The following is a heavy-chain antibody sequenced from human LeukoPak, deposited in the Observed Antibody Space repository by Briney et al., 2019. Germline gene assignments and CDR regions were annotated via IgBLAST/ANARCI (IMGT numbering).Heavy chain of an antibody. CDR3: VKEGVEYSYSYGDY. D-gene: IGHD3-16*01. CDR1: GFSFNNYA. CDR2: ISYDGGDK. V-gene: IGHV3-30*18. Sequence: GGSLRLSCAASGFSFNNYAMYWVRQAPGKGLEWVAIISYDGGDKYYAESMKGRITISRDNAENTLYLQMNNLRPDDTAFYFCVKEGVEYSYSYGDYWGQGTLVTVSS. J-gene: IGHJ4*02.